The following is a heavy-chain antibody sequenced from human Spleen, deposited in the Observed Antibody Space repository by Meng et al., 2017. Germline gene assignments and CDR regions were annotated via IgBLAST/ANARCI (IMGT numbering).Heavy chain of an antibody. CDR3: ARAIYCIGGTCYSEFFDY. V-gene: IGHV1-46*01. CDR1: GYTFSDYH. J-gene: IGHJ4*02. Sequence: QVQLVQSGAEVKKPGASVKLSCRPSGYTFSDYHMNWVRQAPGQGLEWMGIINPGSGTTTYAQNFQGRVTMTRDTSTSTFYMELSSLRSEDTAVYYCARAIYCIGGTCYSEFFDYWGQGTLVTVSS. D-gene: IGHD2-15*01. CDR2: INPGSGTT.